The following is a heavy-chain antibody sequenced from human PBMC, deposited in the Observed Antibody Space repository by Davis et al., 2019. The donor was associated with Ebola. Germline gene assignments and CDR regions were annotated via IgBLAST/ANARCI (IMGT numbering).Heavy chain of an antibody. J-gene: IGHJ4*02. CDR2: SHYSGST. D-gene: IGHD2-8*01. CDR1: GVSITSYY. Sequence: SETLSLTCTVSGVSITSYYWSWVRQPPGKGLEWIGYSHYSGSTNYNPSLKSRVTISVDTSKNQFSLKLSSVTAADTAVYYCARSSRSYCTNGVCYPYYFDYWGQGTLVTVSS. CDR3: ARSSRSYCTNGVCYPYYFDY. V-gene: IGHV4-59*01.